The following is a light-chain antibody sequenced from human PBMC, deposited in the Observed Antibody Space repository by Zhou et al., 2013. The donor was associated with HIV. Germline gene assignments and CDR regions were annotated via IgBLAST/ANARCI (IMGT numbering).Light chain of an antibody. Sequence: ILMTQSPATLSVSPGERATLSCRASQSVSSNLAWYQQRPGQAPRLLIYGASTRATGIPARFSGSGSGTEFTLTISSLEPEDFGVYYCQQRSNWPLTFGGGTKVEI. J-gene: IGKJ4*01. CDR1: QSVSSN. V-gene: IGKV3-15*01. CDR2: GAS. CDR3: QQRSNWPLT.